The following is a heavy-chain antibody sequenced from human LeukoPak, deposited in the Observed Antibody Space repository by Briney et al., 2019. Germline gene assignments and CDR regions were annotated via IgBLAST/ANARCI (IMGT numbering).Heavy chain of an antibody. V-gene: IGHV1-2*02. J-gene: IGHJ5*02. CDR3: ARPPTSGYSSGWLWFAP. D-gene: IGHD6-19*01. CDR2: INPNSCGT. CDR1: VYTFNGSY. Sequence: ASVKVSCTSSVYTFNGSYMHWVRKALGQWMELKTLINPNSCGTHYAQKLQGRVTMTRDTSISTAYMKLSRLRSDDTAVYYCARPPTSGYSSGWLWFAPWGQGTPVTVSS.